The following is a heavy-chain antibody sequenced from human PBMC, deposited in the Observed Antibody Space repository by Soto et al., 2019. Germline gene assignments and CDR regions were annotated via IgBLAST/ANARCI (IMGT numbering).Heavy chain of an antibody. CDR3: ARGEGADYYYGMDV. J-gene: IGHJ6*02. V-gene: IGHV1-69*02. CDR1: GGTFSSYT. Sequence: QVQLVQSGAEVKKPGSSVKVSCKASGGTFSSYTITWVRQAPGQGLEWMGRTIPMLGIANNAQKFQGRVTITADKSTSTAYMELSSLRSEDTAVYYCARGEGADYYYGMDVWGQGTTVTVSS. CDR2: TIPMLGIA. D-gene: IGHD1-26*01.